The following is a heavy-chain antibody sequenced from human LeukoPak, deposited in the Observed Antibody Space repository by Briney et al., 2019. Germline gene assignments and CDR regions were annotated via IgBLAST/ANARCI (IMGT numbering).Heavy chain of an antibody. CDR3: ARDRVATIFTYHPMFDS. Sequence: AGGSLRLSCAASRFTFSVHWMHWVRQAPGKGLEWVSRINPDESDKAYADSVKGRFTISRDNAKSTLYLQMNSLRVEDTAVYYCARDRVATIFTYHPMFDSWGPGTLVTVSS. CDR2: INPDESDK. J-gene: IGHJ5*01. D-gene: IGHD3-10*02. V-gene: IGHV3-74*01. CDR1: RFTFSVHW.